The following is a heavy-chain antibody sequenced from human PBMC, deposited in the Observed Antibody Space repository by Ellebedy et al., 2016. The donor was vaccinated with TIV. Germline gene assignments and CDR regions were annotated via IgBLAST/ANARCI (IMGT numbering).Heavy chain of an antibody. V-gene: IGHV3-74*01. CDR2: IATDGSST. CDR3: VRDKQDYGGGYYFDGMDV. Sequence: GESLKISCAASGFTFSGYWMHWVRQPPGKGLVWVSRIATDGSSTTYADSVKGRFSISRDNAKNTRYLHMSSLRAEDTAVYYCVRDKQDYGGGYYFDGMDVWGQGTMVTISS. CDR1: GFTFSGYW. D-gene: IGHD4-23*01. J-gene: IGHJ6*02.